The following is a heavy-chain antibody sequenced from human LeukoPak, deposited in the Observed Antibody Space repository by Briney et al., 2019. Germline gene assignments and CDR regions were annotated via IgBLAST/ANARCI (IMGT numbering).Heavy chain of an antibody. CDR2: IRSKANSYAT. CDR1: GFTFSDSA. Sequence: GGSLRLSCATSGFTFSDSAMHWVRQASGKGLEWVGHIRSKANSYATAYVASVKDRFTISRDDSKNTVYLQMNSLKTEDTAVYYCARPGVFHGLDIWGQGTLVTVSS. CDR3: ARPGVFHGLDI. D-gene: IGHD2-21*01. V-gene: IGHV3-73*01. J-gene: IGHJ3*02.